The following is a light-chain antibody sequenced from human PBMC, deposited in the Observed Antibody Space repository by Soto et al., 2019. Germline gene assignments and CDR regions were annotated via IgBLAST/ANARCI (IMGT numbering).Light chain of an antibody. CDR3: QQRSNWPPLT. V-gene: IGKV3-11*01. CDR2: DAS. CDR1: QSISFY. Sequence: EIVLTQSPATLSLSPGERATLSCRASQSISFYLTWYQHKPGQAPRLLIYDASNRATGIPARFSGSGSGTDFTLTISSLEPEDFAVYYCQQRSNWPPLTFGGGTKVDIK. J-gene: IGKJ4*01.